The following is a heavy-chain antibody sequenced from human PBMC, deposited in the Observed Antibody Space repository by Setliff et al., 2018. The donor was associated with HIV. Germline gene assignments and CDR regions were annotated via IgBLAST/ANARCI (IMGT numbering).Heavy chain of an antibody. CDR3: TRAKWLVKAHYFDY. V-gene: IGHV1-69*06. CDR2: IIPMFGTS. CDR1: GGTFSNYA. D-gene: IGHD6-19*01. Sequence: SVKVSCKASGGTFSNYAISWVRQAPGQGLEWMGRIIPMFGTSNYAQKFQGRVTFTADKSTSTAYMELNSLKTEDTTVYYCTRAKWLVKAHYFDYWGQGTLVTVSS. J-gene: IGHJ4*02.